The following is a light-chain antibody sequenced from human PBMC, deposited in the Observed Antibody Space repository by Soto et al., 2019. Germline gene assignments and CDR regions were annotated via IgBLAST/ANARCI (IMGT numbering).Light chain of an antibody. J-gene: IGKJ1*01. Sequence: PITQAPPTLPASVGARVTITCRASQSISNWLAWYQKKPGTAPKVLIYHASNLQSGVPSSFSSSGSGTEFTLTISSVQPDDFATDYCHQYNSYSFGQGTKVDIK. CDR2: HAS. CDR1: QSISNW. V-gene: IGKV1-5*01. CDR3: HQYNSYS.